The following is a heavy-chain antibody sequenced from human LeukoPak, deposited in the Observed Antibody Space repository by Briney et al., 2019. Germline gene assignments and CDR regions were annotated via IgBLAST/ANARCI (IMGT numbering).Heavy chain of an antibody. CDR1: GYTFTTYY. D-gene: IGHD6-25*01. CDR3: GRDLSTSATWELDH. CDR2: VNPNSGGT. V-gene: IGHV1-2*02. Sequence: GASVEVSCKASGYTFTTYYMHWVRQAPGQGLEWMGWVNPNSGGTNYARKFRGRVTMTRDTSTSTASMELSRLRSDDTAVYFCGRDLSTSATWELDHWGQGTLVTVSS. J-gene: IGHJ4*02.